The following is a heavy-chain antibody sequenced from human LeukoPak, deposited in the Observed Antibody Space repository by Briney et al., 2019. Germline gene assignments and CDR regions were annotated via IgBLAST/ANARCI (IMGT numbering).Heavy chain of an antibody. CDR2: IWYDGSNK. V-gene: IGHV3-33*01. D-gene: IGHD2-15*01. CDR1: GFTFSSYG. Sequence: GGSLRLSCAASGFTFSSYGMYWVRQAPGKGLEWVAVIWYDGSNKYYADSVKGRFTISRDNSKNTLYLQMNSQRAEDTAVYYCARDAFEVVVRTESAGYGMDVWGQGTTVTVSS. CDR3: ARDAFEVVVRTESAGYGMDV. J-gene: IGHJ6*02.